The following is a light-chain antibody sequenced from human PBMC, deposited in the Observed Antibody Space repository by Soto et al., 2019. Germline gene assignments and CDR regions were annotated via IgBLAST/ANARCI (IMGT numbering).Light chain of an antibody. J-gene: IGLJ1*01. CDR1: SSNIGSNT. CDR3: AAWDDSLNGPV. V-gene: IGLV1-44*01. Sequence: QSVLTQPPSASGTPGQRFTISCSGSSSNIGSNTVNWYQQLPGTAPKLLIYSNNQRPSGVPDRFSGSKSGTSASLAISGLQSEDEADHYCAAWDDSLNGPVFGTGTKVTVL. CDR2: SNN.